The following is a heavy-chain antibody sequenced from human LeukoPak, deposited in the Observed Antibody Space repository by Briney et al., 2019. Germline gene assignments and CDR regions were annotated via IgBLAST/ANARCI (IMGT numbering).Heavy chain of an antibody. Sequence: GASVNVSCKSSVYIFTTYYMHWVRQAPGQGLEWMGWINPYSGGTNYAQKFEGRVTMTRDTSISTVYMELSRLISDDTAVYYCARDGQYSSSSDWFDPWGQGTLVTVSS. V-gene: IGHV1-2*02. CDR3: ARDGQYSSSSDWFDP. CDR2: INPYSGGT. D-gene: IGHD6-13*01. J-gene: IGHJ5*02. CDR1: VYIFTTYY.